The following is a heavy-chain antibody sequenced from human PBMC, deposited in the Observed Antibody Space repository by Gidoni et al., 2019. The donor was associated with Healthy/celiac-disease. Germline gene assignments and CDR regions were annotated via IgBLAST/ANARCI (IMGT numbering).Heavy chain of an antibody. CDR3: ARWEDWDYFDY. Sequence: EVQLLESGGGLVQPGGSLRLSCPASGFTFSSYAMSWVRQAPGKGLEWVSAISGSSDSTYYADFVKGRFTISRDNSKKTLYLQMNNLRAEDTALYYCARWEDWDYFDYWGQGTLVTVSS. D-gene: IGHD1-26*01. V-gene: IGHV3-23*01. CDR1: GFTFSSYA. J-gene: IGHJ4*02. CDR2: ISGSSDST.